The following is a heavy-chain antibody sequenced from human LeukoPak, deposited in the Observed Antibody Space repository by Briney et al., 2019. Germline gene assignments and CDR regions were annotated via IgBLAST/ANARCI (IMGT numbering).Heavy chain of an antibody. J-gene: IGHJ6*02. CDR1: GFTFSDYY. CDR3: ARDWRGIVATPYGMDV. CDR2: IYSGGST. Sequence: PGGSLRLSCAASGFTFSDYYMSWIRQAPGKGLEWVSVIYSGGSTYYADSVKGRFTISRDNSKNTLYLQMNSLRAEDTAVYYCARDWRGIVATPYGMDVWGQGTTVTVSS. D-gene: IGHD5-12*01. V-gene: IGHV3-53*01.